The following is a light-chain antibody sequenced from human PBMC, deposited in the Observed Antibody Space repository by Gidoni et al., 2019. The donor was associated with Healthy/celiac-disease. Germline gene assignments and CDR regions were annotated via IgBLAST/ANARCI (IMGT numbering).Light chain of an antibody. CDR3: NSRDSSGNHYV. Sequence: SSQLTPEPAVSVAFGQTVRITCQGDSLRSYYASWYQQKPGQAPVLVIYGKNNRPSGIPDRFSGSSSGNTASLTITGAQAEDEADYYCNSRDSSGNHYVFGTGTKVTVL. V-gene: IGLV3-19*01. CDR1: SLRSYY. J-gene: IGLJ1*01. CDR2: GKN.